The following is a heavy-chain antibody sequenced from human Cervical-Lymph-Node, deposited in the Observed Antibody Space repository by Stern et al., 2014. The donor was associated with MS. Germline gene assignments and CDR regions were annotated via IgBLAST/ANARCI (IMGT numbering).Heavy chain of an antibody. D-gene: IGHD1-26*01. V-gene: IGHV1-2*02. Sequence: VQLVQSGAEVERPGASVQVSCKASGYTFTAYFLHWVRQAPGQGLAWMGWISPKTGSATYAQKFQDRVTMTRDTSINTGYMEVSSLRSDDTAVYYCARDRGSYSDYWGQGTLVAVSS. CDR2: ISPKTGSA. CDR3: ARDRGSYSDY. CDR1: GYTFTAYF. J-gene: IGHJ4*02.